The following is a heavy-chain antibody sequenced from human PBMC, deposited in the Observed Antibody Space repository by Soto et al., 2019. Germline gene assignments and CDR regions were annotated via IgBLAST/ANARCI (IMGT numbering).Heavy chain of an antibody. D-gene: IGHD1-1*01. J-gene: IGHJ6*02. Sequence: SVKVSCKASGGTFSSYAISWVRQAPGQGLEWMGGIIPIFGTANYAQKFQGRVTITADESTSTAYMELSSLRSEDTAVYYCAGDQDNHYYYYYGMDVWGQGTTVTVSS. CDR2: IIPIFGTA. CDR3: AGDQDNHYYYYYGMDV. V-gene: IGHV1-69*13. CDR1: GGTFSSYA.